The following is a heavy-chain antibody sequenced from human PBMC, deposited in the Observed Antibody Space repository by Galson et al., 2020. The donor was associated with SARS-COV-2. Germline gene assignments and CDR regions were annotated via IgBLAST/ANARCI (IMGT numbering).Heavy chain of an antibody. CDR2: IDWDDDK. V-gene: IGHV2-70*11. D-gene: IGHD3-22*01. CDR3: ARTRPYYDSSGYRVGWFDP. J-gene: IGHJ5*02. CDR1: GFSLSTSGMC. Sequence: ESGPTLVKPTQTLTLTCTFSGFSLSTSGMCVSWIRQPPGKALEWLARIDWDDDKYYSTSLKTRPTISKDTSKNQVVLTMTNMDPVDTATYYCARTRPYYDSSGYRVGWFDPWGQGTLVTVSS.